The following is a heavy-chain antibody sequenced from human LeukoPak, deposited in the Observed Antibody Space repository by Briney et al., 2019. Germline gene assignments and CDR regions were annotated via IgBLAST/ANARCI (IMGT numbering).Heavy chain of an antibody. CDR2: IYHSGST. J-gene: IGHJ4*02. CDR3: ATGYSSTWYYFDY. D-gene: IGHD6-13*01. V-gene: IGHV4-59*01. Sequence: SETLSLTCTVSGDSISSYYWSWIRQPPGKGLEWIGYIYHSGSTNYNPSLKSRVTISAATSKDQFSLKLASSTAADSAVYYCATGYSSTWYYFDYWGQGTLVTVSS. CDR1: GDSISSYY.